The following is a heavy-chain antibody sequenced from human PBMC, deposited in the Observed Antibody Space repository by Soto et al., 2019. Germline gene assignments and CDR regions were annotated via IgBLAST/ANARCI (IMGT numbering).Heavy chain of an antibody. CDR2: ISSSSSYI. D-gene: IGHD2-15*01. Sequence: PGGCLKLSSAGSGFTFSSYNMNWVRKAPGKGLEWVSSISSSSSYIYYADSVKGRFTISRDNARDSLYLQMNSLSAEDTAVYYCARDFRSGGGNGAFDIWGQGTMVTVS. J-gene: IGHJ3*02. CDR1: GFTFSSYN. V-gene: IGHV3-21*01. CDR3: ARDFRSGGGNGAFDI.